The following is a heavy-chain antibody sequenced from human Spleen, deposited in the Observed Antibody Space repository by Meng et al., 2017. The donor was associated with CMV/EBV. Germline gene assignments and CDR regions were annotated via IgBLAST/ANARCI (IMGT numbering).Heavy chain of an antibody. Sequence: GESLKISCAASGFTFSNYAMSWVRQAPGKGLEWVSSISGFDGGTSYADSVRGRFAISRDNSKSTLYLEINSLRAEDTAVYYCAYSSSYYYYGMDVWGQGTTVTVSS. V-gene: IGHV3-23*01. CDR2: ISGFDGGT. D-gene: IGHD6-6*01. CDR3: AYSSSYYYYGMDV. J-gene: IGHJ6*02. CDR1: GFTFSNYA.